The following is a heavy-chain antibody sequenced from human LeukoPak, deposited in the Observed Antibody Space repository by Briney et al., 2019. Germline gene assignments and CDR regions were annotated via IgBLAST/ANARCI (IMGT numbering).Heavy chain of an antibody. J-gene: IGHJ6*02. D-gene: IGHD3-3*01. CDR2: IKQDGSEK. Sequence: GGSLRLSCAASGFTFSSYWMSWVRQAPGKGLEWVANIKQDGSEKYVDSVKGRFTISRDNAKNSLYLQMNSLRVEDTAVYYCARAYYDFWSGYYYYYYYGMDVRGQGTTVTVSS. V-gene: IGHV3-7*04. CDR3: ARAYYDFWSGYYYYYYYGMDV. CDR1: GFTFSSYW.